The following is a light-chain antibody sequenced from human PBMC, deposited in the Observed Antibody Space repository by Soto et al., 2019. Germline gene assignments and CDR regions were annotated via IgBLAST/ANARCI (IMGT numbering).Light chain of an antibody. Sequence: EIVMSQSPVTLSVSPGERATLSCRASQSVSSNLAWYQQKPGQAPSLLIYGASTRATGTPARFSGSGSGTEFTLTISSLQSEDFAVYCCQQYIRWPLTLGGGTKVDIK. CDR2: GAS. J-gene: IGKJ4*01. CDR3: QQYIRWPLT. CDR1: QSVSSN. V-gene: IGKV3-15*01.